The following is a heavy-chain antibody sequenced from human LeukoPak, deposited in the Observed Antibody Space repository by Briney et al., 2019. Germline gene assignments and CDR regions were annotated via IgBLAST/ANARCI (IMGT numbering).Heavy chain of an antibody. CDR1: GFTVSSNY. D-gene: IGHD6-13*01. J-gene: IGHJ4*02. V-gene: IGHV3-7*01. CDR2: IKQDGSKK. Sequence: AGGSLRLSCAASGFTVSSNYMSWVRQAPGKGLEWVANIKQDGSKKSYVDSVKGRFTISRDNAKNSLYLQMNSLRAEDTAVYYCARGSAAGTYFDYWGQGTLVTVSS. CDR3: ARGSAAGTYFDY.